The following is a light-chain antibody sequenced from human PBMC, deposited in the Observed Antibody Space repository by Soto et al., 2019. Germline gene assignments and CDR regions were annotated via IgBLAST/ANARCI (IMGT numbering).Light chain of an antibody. Sequence: DIQMTQSPSTLSASVGDRVTITCRASQSISSWLAWYQQKPGKAPKLLIYDAPSLESGVPSRFRGSGSGTEFTLTISSLQPDDFATYYCQQYNSYPWTFGQGTKVEIK. V-gene: IGKV1-5*01. CDR1: QSISSW. CDR3: QQYNSYPWT. J-gene: IGKJ1*01. CDR2: DAP.